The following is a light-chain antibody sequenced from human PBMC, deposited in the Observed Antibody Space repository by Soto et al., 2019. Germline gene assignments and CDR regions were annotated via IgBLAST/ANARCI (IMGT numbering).Light chain of an antibody. J-gene: IGKJ2*01. CDR2: GAS. CDR3: QQYGNSPPNT. CDR1: QSVSSSY. V-gene: IGKV3-20*01. Sequence: DIVLTQSPGTLSLSPGERATLSCRASQSVSSSYLAWYQQKPGQAPRLLIYGASSRATGIPDRFSGSGSGTDFTLTISRLEPEDFAVYFCQQYGNSPPNTFCQRTKVEIK.